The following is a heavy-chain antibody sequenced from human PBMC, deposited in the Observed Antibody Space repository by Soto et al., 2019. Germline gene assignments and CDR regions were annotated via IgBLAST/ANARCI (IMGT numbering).Heavy chain of an antibody. CDR2: IRSKANSYAT. D-gene: IGHD3-3*01. V-gene: IGHV3-73*02. Sequence: EVQLVESGGGLVQPGGSLKLSCAASGFTFSGSAMHWVRQASGKGREWVGRIRSKANSYATAYAASVKGRFTISRDDSKNTAYLQMNSLKTEDTAVYYCTRGNDFWSGYGHYWGQGTLVTVSS. J-gene: IGHJ4*02. CDR3: TRGNDFWSGYGHY. CDR1: GFTFSGSA.